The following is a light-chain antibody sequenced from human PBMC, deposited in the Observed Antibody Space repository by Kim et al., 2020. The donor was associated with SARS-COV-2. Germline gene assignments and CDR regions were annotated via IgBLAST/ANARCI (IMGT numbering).Light chain of an antibody. V-gene: IGLV8-61*01. CDR3: VLYMGSGIWV. Sequence: QTVVTQEPSFSVSPGGTVTLTCGLSSGSVSTSYYPSWYQQTPGQAPRTLIYSTNTRSSGVPDRFSGSILGNKAALTITGAQADDESDYYCVLYMGSGIWVFGGGIQLTVL. J-gene: IGLJ3*02. CDR1: SGSVSTSYY. CDR2: STN.